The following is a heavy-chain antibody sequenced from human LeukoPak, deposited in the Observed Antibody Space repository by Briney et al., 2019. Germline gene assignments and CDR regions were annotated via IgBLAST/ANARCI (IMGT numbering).Heavy chain of an antibody. CDR3: ARDGTHGAFDI. CDR2: ISGTSSYI. J-gene: IGHJ3*02. V-gene: IGHV3-21*01. CDR1: GFSFSNYY. Sequence: PGGSLRLSCVVSGFSFSNYYMTWVRQAPGKGLEWVSSISGTSSYIYYADSVKGRFTISRDNAKNSLYLQMRSLRAEDTAVYYCARDGTHGAFDIWGQGTMVTVSS.